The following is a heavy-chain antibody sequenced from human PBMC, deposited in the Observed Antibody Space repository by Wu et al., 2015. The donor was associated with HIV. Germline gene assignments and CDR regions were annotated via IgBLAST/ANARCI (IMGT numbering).Heavy chain of an antibody. Sequence: QVQLVQSGAEVKKPGSSVKVSCKASGGTFSSYAISWVRQAPGQGLEWMGGIIPIFGTANYAQKFQGRVTITADESTSTAYMELSSLRSEDTAVYYCATSPPRLREYSSGWYFDYWGQGTLVTVSS. CDR1: GGTFSSYA. J-gene: IGHJ4*02. V-gene: IGHV1-69*12. D-gene: IGHD6-19*01. CDR3: ATSPPRLREYSSGWYFDY. CDR2: IIPIFGTA.